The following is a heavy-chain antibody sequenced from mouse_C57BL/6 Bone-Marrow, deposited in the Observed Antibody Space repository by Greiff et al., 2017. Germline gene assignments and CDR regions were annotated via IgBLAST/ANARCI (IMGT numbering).Heavy chain of an antibody. Sequence: QVQLQQSGAELVRPGTSVKVSCKASGYALTNYLIEWVKQRPGQGLEWIGVINPGSGGTNYNEKFKGKATLTADKSSSTAYMQLSSLTSEDSAVYFCARGIYYYGSRYDHYYAMDYWGQGTSVTVSS. D-gene: IGHD1-1*01. CDR1: GYALTNYL. CDR2: INPGSGGT. V-gene: IGHV1-54*01. J-gene: IGHJ4*01. CDR3: ARGIYYYGSRYDHYYAMDY.